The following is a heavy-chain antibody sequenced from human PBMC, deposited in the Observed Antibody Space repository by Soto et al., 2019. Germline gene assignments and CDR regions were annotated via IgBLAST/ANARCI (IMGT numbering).Heavy chain of an antibody. V-gene: IGHV1-69*13. J-gene: IGHJ6*02. Sequence: SVKVSCKASGGTFSSYAISWVRQAPGQGLEWMGGIIPIFGTANYAQKFQGRVTITADESTSTAYMELSSLRSEDTAVYYCARNIVVVPAAIQHYYYGMDVWGQGTTVTVSS. CDR2: IIPIFGTA. D-gene: IGHD2-2*02. CDR1: GGTFSSYA. CDR3: ARNIVVVPAAIQHYYYGMDV.